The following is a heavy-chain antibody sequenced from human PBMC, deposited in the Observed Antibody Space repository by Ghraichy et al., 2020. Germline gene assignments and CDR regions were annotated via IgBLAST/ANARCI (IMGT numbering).Heavy chain of an antibody. CDR2: IYSGGST. D-gene: IGHD2-15*01. Sequence: GGSLRLSCAASGFTVSSNYISWVRQAPGKGLEWVSVIYSGGSTYYADSVKGRFTISRDNSKNTLYLQMNSLRAEDTAVYYCARDLTDYRYCSGGSCQTDAFDIWGQGTMVTVSS. CDR3: ARDLTDYRYCSGGSCQTDAFDI. CDR1: GFTVSSNY. J-gene: IGHJ3*02. V-gene: IGHV3-66*01.